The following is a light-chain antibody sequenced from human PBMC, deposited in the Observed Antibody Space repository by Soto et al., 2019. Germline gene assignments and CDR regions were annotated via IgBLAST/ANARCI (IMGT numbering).Light chain of an antibody. J-gene: IGKJ4*01. Sequence: PGERATLSCRTSQSVSRYLAWYQQKPGQAPRLLIYDTSNRATGVPARFSGSGSRTDYTLTISSLEPEDSAVYYCQQRADLLTFGGGTKVEIK. CDR1: QSVSRY. CDR2: DTS. CDR3: QQRADLLT. V-gene: IGKV3-11*01.